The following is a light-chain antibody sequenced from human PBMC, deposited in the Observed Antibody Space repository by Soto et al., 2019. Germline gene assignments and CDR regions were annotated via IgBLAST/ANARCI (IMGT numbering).Light chain of an antibody. CDR3: QHYNSYSEA. Sequence: IQITQSPSSLSSALGDIVAITFRASQFINTYFSWYLQKPGRAPKLLIYAASNLQSGVPSRFSGSGSGTEFTLTISYLQPEDFATYYCQHYNSYSEAFGQGTKVDIK. CDR2: AAS. CDR1: QFINTY. V-gene: IGKV1-39*01. J-gene: IGKJ1*01.